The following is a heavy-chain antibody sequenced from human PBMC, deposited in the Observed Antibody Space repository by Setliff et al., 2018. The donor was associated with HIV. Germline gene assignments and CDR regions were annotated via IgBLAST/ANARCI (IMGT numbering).Heavy chain of an antibody. V-gene: IGHV4-39*02. J-gene: IGHJ4*02. D-gene: IGHD3-3*01. CDR2: IYYSGST. CDR3: ARDRVVGEWLPI. Sequence: SETLSLTCTVSGGSISSSSYYWGWIRQPPGKGLEWIGSIYYSGSTYYNPSLKSRVTISVDTSKNQFSLKLSSVTAADTAVYYCARDRVVGEWLPIWGQGTLVTVSS. CDR1: GGSISSSSYY.